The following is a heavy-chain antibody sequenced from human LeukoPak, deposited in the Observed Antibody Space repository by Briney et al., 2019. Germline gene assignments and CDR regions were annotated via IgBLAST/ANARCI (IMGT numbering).Heavy chain of an antibody. CDR3: AKDLYGGESLHY. CDR1: GFTFSGFG. V-gene: IGHV3-30*02. Sequence: PGGSLRLSCVVSGFTFSGFGMHWVRQAPGMGLEWVAFIRYDGSNKYYADSVKGRFTISRDNSKNTLYLQMNSLRAEDTAVYYCAKDLYGGESLHYWGQGTLVTVSS. J-gene: IGHJ4*02. D-gene: IGHD4-23*01. CDR2: IRYDGSNK.